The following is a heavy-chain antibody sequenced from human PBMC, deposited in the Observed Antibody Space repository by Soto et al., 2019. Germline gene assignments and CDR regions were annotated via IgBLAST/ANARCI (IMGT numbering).Heavy chain of an antibody. CDR2: FDPEDGET. CDR3: ATDRWWGYSFPYYYYGMDV. CDR1: GYTLTELS. V-gene: IGHV1-24*01. J-gene: IGHJ6*02. D-gene: IGHD5-18*01. Sequence: ASVKVSCKVSGYTLTELSMHWVRQAPGKGLEWMGGFDPEDGETIYAQKFQGRVTMTEDTSTDTAYMELSSLRSGDTAVYYCATDRWWGYSFPYYYYGMDVWGQGTTVTVSS.